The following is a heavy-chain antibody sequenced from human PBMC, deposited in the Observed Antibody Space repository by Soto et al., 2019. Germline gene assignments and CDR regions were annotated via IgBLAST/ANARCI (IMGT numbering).Heavy chain of an antibody. Sequence: QLQLQESGSGLVKPSQTLSLTCAVSGGSISSGGYSWSWIRQSPGKGLEWIGYIYHSGSTYYNPSPKRRVTKSVDRSKNQFSLKLSSVTAADTAVYYCARGGGYTFDYWGQGTLVTVSS. V-gene: IGHV4-30-2*06. D-gene: IGHD3-16*01. CDR3: ARGGGYTFDY. J-gene: IGHJ4*02. CDR2: IYHSGST. CDR1: GGSISSGGYS.